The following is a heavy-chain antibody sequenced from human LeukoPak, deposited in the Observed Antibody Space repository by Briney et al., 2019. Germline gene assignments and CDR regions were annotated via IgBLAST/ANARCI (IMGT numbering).Heavy chain of an antibody. CDR2: ISGSGGST. CDR1: GFTFSSYA. J-gene: IGHJ4*02. D-gene: IGHD6-19*01. CDR3: AKAFDKRAAVADLLYFDY. Sequence: PGGSLRLSCAASGFTFSSYAMSWVRQAPGKGLEWVSAISGSGGSTYYADSVKGRFTISRDNSKNTLYLQMNSLRAEDTAVYYCAKAFDKRAAVADLLYFDYWGQGTLVTVSS. V-gene: IGHV3-23*01.